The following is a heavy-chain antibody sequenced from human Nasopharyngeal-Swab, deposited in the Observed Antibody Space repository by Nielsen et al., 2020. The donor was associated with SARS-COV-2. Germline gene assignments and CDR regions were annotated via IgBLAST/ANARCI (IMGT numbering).Heavy chain of an antibody. J-gene: IGHJ4*02. CDR1: GFTFSYYS. Sequence: GESLKISCAASGFTFSYYSMSWVRQAPGKGLEWVPSISGSGSYIYYADSVKGRFTISRDNAKNSLYLQMNSLRVEDTAVYYCGRQLRLGELSLYNEFDYWGQGTLVTVSS. V-gene: IGHV3-21*01. CDR3: GRQLRLGELSLYNEFDY. CDR2: ISGSGSYI. D-gene: IGHD3-16*02.